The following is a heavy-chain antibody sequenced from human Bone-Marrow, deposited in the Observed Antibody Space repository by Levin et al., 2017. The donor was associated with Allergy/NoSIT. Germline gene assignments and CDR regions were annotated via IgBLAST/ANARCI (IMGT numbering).Heavy chain of an antibody. CDR3: AREITSSWFDY. J-gene: IGHJ4*02. CDR2: INANSGGT. Sequence: RGESLKISCKASGNTLTGQHMHWVRQAPGQGLEWMGWINANSGGTNHAQKFQGRVTMASDKSINTVYMELSRLTSDDTAVYYCAREITSSWFDYWGQGTLVTVPS. V-gene: IGHV1-2*02. D-gene: IGHD2-2*01. CDR1: GNTLTGQH.